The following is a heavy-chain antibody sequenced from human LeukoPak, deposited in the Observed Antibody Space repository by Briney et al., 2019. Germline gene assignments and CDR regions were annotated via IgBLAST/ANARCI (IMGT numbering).Heavy chain of an antibody. J-gene: IGHJ4*02. Sequence: PGGSLRLSCAASGFTFSSYWMHWVRQAPGKGLVWVSRINSDGSSTSYADSVKGRFTISRDNAKNTLYLQMNGLRAEDTAVYYCASHTYYYDSSGYKLLDYWGQGTLVTVSS. CDR3: ASHTYYYDSSGYKLLDY. CDR2: INSDGSST. V-gene: IGHV3-74*01. CDR1: GFTFSSYW. D-gene: IGHD3-22*01.